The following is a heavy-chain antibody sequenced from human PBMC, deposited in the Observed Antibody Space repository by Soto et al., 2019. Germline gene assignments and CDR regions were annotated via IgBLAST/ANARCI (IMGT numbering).Heavy chain of an antibody. CDR2: IYYSGST. CDR3: ARGGGIPKRWFDP. D-gene: IGHD6-13*01. CDR1: GGSISSGGYY. J-gene: IGHJ5*02. V-gene: IGHV4-31*03. Sequence: SSETLSLTCTVSGGSISSGGYYWSWIRQHPGKGLEWIGYIYYSGSTYYNPSLKSRVTISVDTSKNQFSLKLSSVTAADTAVYYCARGGGIPKRWFDPWGQGTLVTVSS.